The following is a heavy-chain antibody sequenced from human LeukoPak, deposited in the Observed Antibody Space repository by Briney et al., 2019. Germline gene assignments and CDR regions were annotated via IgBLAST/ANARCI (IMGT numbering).Heavy chain of an antibody. D-gene: IGHD4-23*01. CDR1: GYTCTSYY. V-gene: IGHV1-46*01. CDR2: INPSGGST. CDR3: ARVVRGSAWFDP. J-gene: IGHJ5*02. Sequence: ASVKVSCKASGYTCTSYYMHWGRHAPPQGLEWMGIINPSGGSTSYAQKFQGRVTMTRDMSTSTVYMELSSLRSEDTAVYYCARVVRGSAWFDPWGQGTLVTVSS.